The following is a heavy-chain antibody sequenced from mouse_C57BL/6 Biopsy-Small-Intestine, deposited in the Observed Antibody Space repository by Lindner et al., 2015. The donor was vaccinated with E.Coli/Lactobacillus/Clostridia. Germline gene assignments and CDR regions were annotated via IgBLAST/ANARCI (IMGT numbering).Heavy chain of an antibody. J-gene: IGHJ4*01. CDR2: NSTYSGDT. CDR1: GYSFTNYG. V-gene: IGHV1-64*01. CDR3: ARVDEDTSAVLFDF. D-gene: IGHD2-3*01. Sequence: SVKVSCKASGYSFTNYGIAWVRQAPGQGLELMGWNSTYSGDTNYAQKFQGRVTMTKDTSTSTAYMELRNLRSDDTAVYYCARVDEDTSAVLFDFWGQGTPVTVSS.